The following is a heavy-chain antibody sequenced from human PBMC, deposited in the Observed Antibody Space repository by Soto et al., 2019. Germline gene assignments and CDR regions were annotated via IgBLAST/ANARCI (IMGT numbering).Heavy chain of an antibody. Sequence: ASVKVSCKASGYTFTSYYIHLVRQAPGQGLEWLAMINPGGGRTNYAQMFQGRVTLTRDTSTGTVDMELSSLTSDDTAVYYCARGPSCGGDCYLFDYWGQGSLVTVSS. CDR1: GYTFTSYY. J-gene: IGHJ4*02. V-gene: IGHV1-46*01. CDR3: ARGPSCGGDCYLFDY. CDR2: INPGGGRT. D-gene: IGHD2-21*02.